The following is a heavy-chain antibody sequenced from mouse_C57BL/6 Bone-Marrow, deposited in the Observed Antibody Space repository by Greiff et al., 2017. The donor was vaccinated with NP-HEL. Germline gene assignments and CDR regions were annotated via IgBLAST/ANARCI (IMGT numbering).Heavy chain of an antibody. CDR2: IDPSDSYT. J-gene: IGHJ2*01. V-gene: IGHV1-69*01. Sequence: QVQLQQPGAELVMPGASVKLSCKASGYTFTSYWMHWVKQRPGQGLEWIGEIDPSDSYTNYNQKFKGKSTLTVDKSSSTAYMQLSSLTSEDSAVYYCARLDYSNPFDYWGQGTTLTVSS. CDR3: ARLDYSNPFDY. CDR1: GYTFTSYW. D-gene: IGHD2-5*01.